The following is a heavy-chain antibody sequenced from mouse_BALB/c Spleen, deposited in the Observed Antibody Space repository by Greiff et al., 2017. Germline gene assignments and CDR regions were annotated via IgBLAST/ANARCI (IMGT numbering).Heavy chain of an antibody. CDR3: ARDRGGSGDY. V-gene: IGHV5-4*02. CDR1: GFTFSDYY. Sequence: EVMLVESGGGLVKPGGSLKLSCAASGFTFSDYYMYWVRQTPEKRLEWVATISDGGSYTYYPDSVKGRFTISRDNAKNNLYLQMSSLKSEDTAMYYCARDRGGSGDYWGQGTTLTVSS. D-gene: IGHD1-1*01. CDR2: ISDGGSYT. J-gene: IGHJ2*01.